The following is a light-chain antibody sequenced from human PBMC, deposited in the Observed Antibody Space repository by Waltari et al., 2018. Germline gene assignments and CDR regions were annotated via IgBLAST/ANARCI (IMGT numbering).Light chain of an antibody. CDR1: QDISNH. Sequence: DIQMTQSPSSLSASVGDRVTITCQASQDISNHLNWYQQKPGKAPKLLIYDASNLETGVPSRVSGRGAGTDFTFTISSLQPEDIATYYCQQYDNLPPYTFGLGTKLEIK. J-gene: IGKJ2*01. CDR3: QQYDNLPPYT. CDR2: DAS. V-gene: IGKV1-33*01.